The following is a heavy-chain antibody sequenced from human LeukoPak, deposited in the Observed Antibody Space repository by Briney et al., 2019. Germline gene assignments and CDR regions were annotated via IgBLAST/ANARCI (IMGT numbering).Heavy chain of an antibody. D-gene: IGHD5-18*01. CDR3: AFVVDTAMVIFDY. Sequence: ASVKVSCKASGYTFTGYYMHWVRQAPGQGLEWMGRINPNSGGTNYAQKFQGRVTMTRDTSISTAYMELSRLRSDDTAVYYCAFVVDTAMVIFDYWGQEPWSPSPQ. J-gene: IGHJ4*01. V-gene: IGHV1-2*06. CDR2: INPNSGGT. CDR1: GYTFTGYY.